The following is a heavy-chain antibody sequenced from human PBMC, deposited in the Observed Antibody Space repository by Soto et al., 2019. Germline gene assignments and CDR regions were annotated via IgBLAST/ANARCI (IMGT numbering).Heavy chain of an antibody. Sequence: HPGGSLRISCAASGFTFSSYAMSWVRQAPGKGLEWVSAISGSGGSTYYADSVKGRFTISRDNSKNTLYLQMNSLRAEDTAVYYCAKGYCSSTSCQYYFDYWGQGTLVTVSS. D-gene: IGHD2-2*01. CDR3: AKGYCSSTSCQYYFDY. CDR2: ISGSGGST. CDR1: GFTFSSYA. J-gene: IGHJ4*02. V-gene: IGHV3-23*01.